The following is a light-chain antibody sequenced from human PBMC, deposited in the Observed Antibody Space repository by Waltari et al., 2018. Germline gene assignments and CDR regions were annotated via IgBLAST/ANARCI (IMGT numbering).Light chain of an antibody. CDR2: GAS. J-gene: IGKJ1*01. Sequence: EIVLTQSPGTLSLSPGESATLSCRARQSVRSSYLAWYQQKPGQAPRVLIHGASNRATGIPDRFIGSGSGTDFTLTISRLEPEDFAVYYCQQYGSSPWTFGQGTKVEIK. V-gene: IGKV3-20*01. CDR1: QSVRSSY. CDR3: QQYGSSPWT.